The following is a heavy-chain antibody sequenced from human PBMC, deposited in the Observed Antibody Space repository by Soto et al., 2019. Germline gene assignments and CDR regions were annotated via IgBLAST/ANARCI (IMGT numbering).Heavy chain of an antibody. D-gene: IGHD6-6*01. CDR1: GYTFTSYY. CDR3: ARDSSIAASSLIFDP. CDR2: INPSGGST. V-gene: IGHV1-46*03. Sequence: ASVKVSCKASGYTFTSYYMHWVRQAPGQGLEWMGIINPSGGSTSYAQKFQGRVTMTRDTSTSTVYMELSSLRSEDTAVYYCARDSSIAASSLIFDPWGQGALVTVYS. J-gene: IGHJ5*02.